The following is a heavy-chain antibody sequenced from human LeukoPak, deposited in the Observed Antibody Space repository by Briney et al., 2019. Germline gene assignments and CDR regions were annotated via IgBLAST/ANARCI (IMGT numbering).Heavy chain of an antibody. CDR3: ARLFGGYSCGDNDLNFDY. Sequence: GESLKISCKGSGYSFTSYWIGWVRQMPGKGLEWMGIIYPGDSDTRYSPSFQGQVTISADKSISTAYLQWSSLKASDTAMYYCARLFGGYSCGDNDLNFDYWGQGTLVTVSS. CDR1: GYSFTSYW. CDR2: IYPGDSDT. D-gene: IGHD5-18*01. J-gene: IGHJ4*02. V-gene: IGHV5-51*01.